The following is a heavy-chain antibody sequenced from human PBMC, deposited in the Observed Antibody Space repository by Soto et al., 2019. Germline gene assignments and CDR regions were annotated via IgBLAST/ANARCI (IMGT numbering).Heavy chain of an antibody. V-gene: IGHV1-69*06. CDR1: GGTFSSYA. CDR2: IIPIFGTA. J-gene: IGHJ6*02. D-gene: IGHD1-1*01. Sequence: GSSVKVSCKASGGTFSSYAISWVRQAPGQGLEWMGGIIPIFGTANYAQKFQGRVTITADKSASTAYMELSSLRSEDTAVYYCARGQGMEENYYYYGLDIWGRGTTVTVSS. CDR3: ARGQGMEENYYYYGLDI.